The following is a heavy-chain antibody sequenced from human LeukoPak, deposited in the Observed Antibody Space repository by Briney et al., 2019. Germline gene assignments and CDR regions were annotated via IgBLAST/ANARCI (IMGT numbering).Heavy chain of an antibody. CDR2: IYYSGST. Sequence: PSETLSLTCTVSGGSISSSSYYWGWIRQPPGKGLEWIGSIYYSGSTYYNPSLKRRVTISVDTSKNQFSLKLSSVTAADTAVYYCARRNLYYDFCDYWGQGTLVTVSS. V-gene: IGHV4-39*01. CDR3: ARRNLYYDFCDY. D-gene: IGHD3-3*01. J-gene: IGHJ4*02. CDR1: GGSISSSSYY.